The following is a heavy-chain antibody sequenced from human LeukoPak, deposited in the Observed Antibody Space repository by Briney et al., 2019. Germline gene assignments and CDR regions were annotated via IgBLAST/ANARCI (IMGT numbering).Heavy chain of an antibody. J-gene: IGHJ4*02. V-gene: IGHV3-23*01. Sequence: GGTLRLSCAASGFTFSSYGMSWVRQAPGKGLEWVSAISGSGGSTYYANSVKGRFTISRDNSKNTLYLQMNSLRAEDTAVYYCAKERSSWYPPFRFDYWGQGTLVTVSS. D-gene: IGHD6-13*01. CDR3: AKERSSWYPPFRFDY. CDR2: ISGSGGST. CDR1: GFTFSSYG.